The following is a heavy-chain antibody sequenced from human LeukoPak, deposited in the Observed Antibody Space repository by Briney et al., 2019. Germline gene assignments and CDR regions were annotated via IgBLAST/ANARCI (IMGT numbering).Heavy chain of an antibody. J-gene: IGHJ3*02. CDR2: ISTFNGHT. CDR1: GYTFRNYG. D-gene: IGHD3-22*01. Sequence: ASVKVSCKTSGYTFRNYGISWVRQAPGQGLEWVGWISTFNGHTKYTQSLRDRLTLTTDTSTSTIYMELRSLRSDDTAVYYCAKGRVVYYDTTGYRPDDSFDIWGQGTMVTVSS. CDR3: AKGRVVYYDTTGYRPDDSFDI. V-gene: IGHV1-18*01.